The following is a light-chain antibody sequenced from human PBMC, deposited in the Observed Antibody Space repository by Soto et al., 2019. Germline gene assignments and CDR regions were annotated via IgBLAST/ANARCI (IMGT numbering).Light chain of an antibody. CDR2: DVS. J-gene: IGLJ2*01. CDR1: SSDVGGYDY. CDR3: CSYTSSSTRV. Sequence: QSVLTQPASVSGSLGQSITISCAGTSSDVGGYDYVSWYQQLPGKAPKLMIYDVSNRPSGVSPRFSGSKSGNTASLTIFGLQAEDEADYYCCSYTSSSTRVFGGGTKLTVL. V-gene: IGLV2-14*01.